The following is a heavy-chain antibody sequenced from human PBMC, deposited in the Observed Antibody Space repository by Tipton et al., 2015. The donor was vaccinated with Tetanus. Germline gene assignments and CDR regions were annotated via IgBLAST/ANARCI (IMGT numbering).Heavy chain of an antibody. Sequence: VQLVQSGAEVKKPGASVKVSCKASGYTFTGYYIYWVRQAPGQGLEWMGWIDPNSGGTVYAQKFQGRVTMTRDTSISTAYMELRNLRSDDTAVYYCARDRGDYIYYGMDVWGPGTTVTVS. CDR2: IDPNSGGT. CDR3: ARDRGDYIYYGMDV. J-gene: IGHJ6*02. D-gene: IGHD3-22*01. CDR1: GYTFTGYY. V-gene: IGHV1-2*02.